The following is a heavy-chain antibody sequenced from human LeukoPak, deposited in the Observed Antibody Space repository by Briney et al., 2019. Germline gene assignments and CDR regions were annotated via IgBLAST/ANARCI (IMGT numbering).Heavy chain of an antibody. CDR2: IYYSGST. CDR3: ARGEYSYGYFDY. V-gene: IGHV4-59*01. D-gene: IGHD5-18*01. CDR1: GGSISSYY. Sequence: PSETLSLTCTVSGGSISSYYWSWIRQPPGKGLEWIGCIYYSGSTNYNPSFKSRVTISVDTSKNQFSLKLSSVTAADTAVYYCARGEYSYGYFDYWGQGTLVTVSS. J-gene: IGHJ4*02.